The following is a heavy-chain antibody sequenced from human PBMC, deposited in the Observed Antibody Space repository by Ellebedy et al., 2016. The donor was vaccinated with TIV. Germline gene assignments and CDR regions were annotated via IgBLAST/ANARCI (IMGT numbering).Heavy chain of an antibody. V-gene: IGHV3-33*08. Sequence: GESLKISCAASGFTFSSYGMHWVRQAPGKGLEWVAVIWYDGSNKYYADSVKGRFTISRDNSKKTLYLQMSSLRADDTAIYYCARDKSPTMIALDFWGQGTLVTVSS. J-gene: IGHJ4*02. CDR2: IWYDGSNK. CDR3: ARDKSPTMIALDF. CDR1: GFTFSSYG. D-gene: IGHD3-22*01.